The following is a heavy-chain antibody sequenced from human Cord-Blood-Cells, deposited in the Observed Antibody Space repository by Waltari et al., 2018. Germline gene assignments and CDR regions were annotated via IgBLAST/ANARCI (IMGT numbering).Heavy chain of an antibody. Sequence: EVQLVESGGGLVQPGGSLRLSCADSGCTFSSYWMSWVRQAPGKGLEWVANIKQDGSEKYYVDSVKGRFTISRDNAKNSLYLQMNSLRAEDTAVYYCARRAVADYWGQGTLVTVSS. CDR2: IKQDGSEK. CDR1: GCTFSSYW. V-gene: IGHV3-7*01. J-gene: IGHJ4*02. CDR3: ARRAVADY. D-gene: IGHD6-19*01.